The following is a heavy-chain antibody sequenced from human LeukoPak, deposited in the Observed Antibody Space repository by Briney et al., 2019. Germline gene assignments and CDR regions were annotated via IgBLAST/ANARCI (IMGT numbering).Heavy chain of an antibody. CDR2: INHSGST. D-gene: IGHD2-2*01. Sequence: SETLSLTCAVYGGSFSGYYWSWIRPPPGKGLEWIGEINHSGSTNYNPSLKSRVTISVDTSKNQYSLKLSSVTAADTAVYYCARGNMGRDIVVVPAANGRYYFDYWGQGTLVTVSS. J-gene: IGHJ4*02. CDR3: ARGNMGRDIVVVPAANGRYYFDY. CDR1: GGSFSGYY. V-gene: IGHV4-34*01.